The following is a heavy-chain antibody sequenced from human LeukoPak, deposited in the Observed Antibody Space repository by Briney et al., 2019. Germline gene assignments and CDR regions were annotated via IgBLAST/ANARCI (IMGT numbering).Heavy chain of an antibody. V-gene: IGHV3-30*02. D-gene: IGHD1-1*01. CDR1: GFTFTDYG. CDR3: AKEGTASKPSDLDY. CDR2: IRFDGSNK. Sequence: GGSLRLSCAASGFTFTDYGMHWVRQAPGKGLEWVAFIRFDGSNKYYADSVKGRFTISRDNYKNTLYLQINSLRTEDTAVYYCAKEGTASKPSDLDYWGQGTLVTVSS. J-gene: IGHJ4*02.